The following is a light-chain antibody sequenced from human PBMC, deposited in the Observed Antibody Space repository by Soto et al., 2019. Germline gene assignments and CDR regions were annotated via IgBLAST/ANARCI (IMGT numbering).Light chain of an antibody. CDR2: EVS. Sequence: QSALTQPASVSGSPGQSITISCTGTSSDVGGYNYVSWYQQHPGKAPKVMIYEVSNRPSGVSIRFSGSKSGNTASLTISGLQTEDEADYFCSSYTSISTLVFGGGTKLTVL. CDR1: SSDVGGYNY. J-gene: IGLJ2*01. CDR3: SSYTSISTLV. V-gene: IGLV2-14*01.